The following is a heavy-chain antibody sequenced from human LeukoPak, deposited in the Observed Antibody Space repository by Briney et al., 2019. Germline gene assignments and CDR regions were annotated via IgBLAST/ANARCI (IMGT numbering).Heavy chain of an antibody. CDR3: ARDSRRDDVFDI. CDR1: DGSISSYY. CDR2: IYYSGST. V-gene: IGHV4-59*01. Sequence: PSESLSLTCTVSDGSISSYYWSWIRQPPGKGLEWIGYIYYSGSTNYNPSLKSRVTISVDTSKSQLSLRLSSVTAADTAVYYCARDSRRDDVFDIWGQGTMVTVSS. J-gene: IGHJ3*02.